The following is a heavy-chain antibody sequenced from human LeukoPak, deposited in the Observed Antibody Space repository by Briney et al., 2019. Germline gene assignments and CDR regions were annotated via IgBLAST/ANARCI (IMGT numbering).Heavy chain of an antibody. CDR1: GFTFDDYA. CDR2: VSWNSGSI. D-gene: IGHD2-15*01. CDR3: AKSHYCSGGSCYFDY. J-gene: IGHJ4*02. V-gene: IGHV3-9*01. Sequence: PGGSLRLSCAASGFTFDDYAMHWVRQAPGKGLGWVSGVSWNSGSIGYADSVKGRFTISRDNSKNTLYLQMNSLRAEDTAVYYCAKSHYCSGGSCYFDYWGQGTLVTVSS.